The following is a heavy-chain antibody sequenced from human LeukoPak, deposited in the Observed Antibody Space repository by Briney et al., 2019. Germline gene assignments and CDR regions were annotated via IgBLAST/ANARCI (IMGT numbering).Heavy chain of an antibody. V-gene: IGHV3-23*01. Sequence: QPGGSLRLSCAASGFTFSSYAMTWVRQAPGKGLEWVSTISGSGGNTYFADSVKGRFTISRDNSKNTLYLQMNSLRAEDTAVYYCAKDQGFRFDPWGQGTLVTVSS. J-gene: IGHJ5*02. CDR1: GFTFSSYA. CDR2: ISGSGGNT. CDR3: AKDQGFRFDP.